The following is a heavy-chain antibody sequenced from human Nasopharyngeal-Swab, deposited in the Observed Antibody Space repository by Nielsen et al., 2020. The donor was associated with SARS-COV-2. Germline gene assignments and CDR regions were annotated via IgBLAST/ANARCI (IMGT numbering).Heavy chain of an antibody. CDR2: IGTAGDT. J-gene: IGHJ4*02. V-gene: IGHV3-13*01. CDR3: ARGPVDTAMARGLFDY. D-gene: IGHD5-18*01. CDR1: GFTFSSYD. Sequence: GGSLRLCCAASGFTFSSYDMHWVRQATGKGLEWVSAIGTAGDTYYPGSVKGRFTISRENAKNSLYLQMNSLRAGDTAVYYCARGPVDTAMARGLFDYWGQGTLVTVSS.